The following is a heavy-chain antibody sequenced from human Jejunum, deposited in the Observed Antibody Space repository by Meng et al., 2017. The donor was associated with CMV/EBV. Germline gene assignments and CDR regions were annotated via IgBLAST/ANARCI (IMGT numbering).Heavy chain of an antibody. V-gene: IGHV3-23*01. CDR1: GCTFYGDD. J-gene: IGHJ5*02. Sequence: GCTFYGDDMTWVRQAPGKGLEWVTAISGSGGRTGYADSMKGRFTVSRDNSKNMLYLQMNGLGAEDTATYYCAKDLDIGVAADWFDPWGEGILVTVSS. CDR3: AKDLDIGVAADWFDP. D-gene: IGHD6-19*01. CDR2: ISGSGGRT.